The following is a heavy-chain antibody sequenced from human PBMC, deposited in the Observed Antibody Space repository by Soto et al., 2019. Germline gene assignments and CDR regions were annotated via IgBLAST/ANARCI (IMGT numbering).Heavy chain of an antibody. J-gene: IGHJ4*02. CDR1: GGSISSSSYY. Sequence: QLQLQESGPGLVKPSETLSLTCTVSGGSISSSSYYWGWIRQPPGKGLEGIGSIYYSGSTYYNPSLKRRVTISVDTSKNQCSLKLSSVTAADTAVYYCARLSPIDYWGQGTLVTVSS. V-gene: IGHV4-39*01. CDR3: ARLSPIDY. CDR2: IYYSGST.